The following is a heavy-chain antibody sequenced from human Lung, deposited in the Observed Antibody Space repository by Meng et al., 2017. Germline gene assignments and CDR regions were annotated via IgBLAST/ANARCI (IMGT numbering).Heavy chain of an antibody. Sequence: QVQLVQSGAEVKKPGASVRVSRKASGYTFTFYGISWVRQAPGQGLEWMGWISAYNGNTKYAQKLQDRVTMTTDTSTSTAYMELRSLRSDDTAVYYCARRGRYYDSSGLFDYWGQGTLVTVSS. V-gene: IGHV1-18*01. CDR3: ARRGRYYDSSGLFDY. D-gene: IGHD3-22*01. CDR1: GYTFTFYG. CDR2: ISAYNGNT. J-gene: IGHJ4*02.